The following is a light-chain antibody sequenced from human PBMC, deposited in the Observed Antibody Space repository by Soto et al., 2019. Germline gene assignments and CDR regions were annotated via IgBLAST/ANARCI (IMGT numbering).Light chain of an antibody. V-gene: IGKV3-11*01. CDR3: QQSYSTPPA. Sequence: EIVLTQSPATLSLSPGERATLSCRASQSVSSYFAWYQQKPGQAPRLLIYDASSLQSGVPSRFSGSGSGTDFTLTISSLQPEDFATYYCQQSYSTPPAFGGGTKVEIK. CDR1: QSVSSY. J-gene: IGKJ4*01. CDR2: DAS.